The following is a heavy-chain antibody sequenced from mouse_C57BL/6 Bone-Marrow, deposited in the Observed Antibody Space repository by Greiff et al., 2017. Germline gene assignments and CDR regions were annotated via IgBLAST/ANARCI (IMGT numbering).Heavy chain of an antibody. CDR2: IYPGSGNT. D-gene: IGHD2-3*01. CDR1: GYSFTSYY. Sequence: VQLQESGPELVKPGASVKISCKASGYSFTSYYIHWVKQRPGQGLEWIGWIYPGSGNTKYNEKFKGKATLTADKSSSTAYMQLSSLTSEDSAVYYCASGYSYAMDNWGQGTSVTVSS. V-gene: IGHV1-66*01. CDR3: ASGYSYAMDN. J-gene: IGHJ4*01.